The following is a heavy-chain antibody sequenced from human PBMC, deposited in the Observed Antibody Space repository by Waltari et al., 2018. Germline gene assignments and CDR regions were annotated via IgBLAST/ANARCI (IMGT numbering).Heavy chain of an antibody. CDR3: ARGPIVGATFDY. D-gene: IGHD1-26*01. CDR1: GDTFSSYA. CDR2: IIPVLGRT. Sequence: QVQLVQSGAEVKKPGSSVRVSCKASGDTFSSYAISWVRQAPGQGLEWMGGIIPVLGRTSYAQRVEGRVTVTADESTNTAYMDLTSLRSEDTAMYYCARGPIVGATFDYWGQGTLVTVSS. V-gene: IGHV1-69*11. J-gene: IGHJ4*02.